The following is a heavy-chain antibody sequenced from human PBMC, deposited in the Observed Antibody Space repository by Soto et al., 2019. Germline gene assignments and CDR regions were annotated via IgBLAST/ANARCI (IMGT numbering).Heavy chain of an antibody. D-gene: IGHD3-16*01. CDR3: AKERSERGAFDY. CDR2: ISGSGGST. V-gene: IGHV3-23*01. J-gene: IGHJ4*02. Sequence: EVQLLESGGGLVQPWGSLRLSCAASGFTFNSYAMSWVRQAPGKGQEWVSSISGSGGSTYYADSGKGRFTISRDNSKNTLYLQMNSLRAEDTAVYYCAKERSERGAFDYWGQGTLVTVSS. CDR1: GFTFNSYA.